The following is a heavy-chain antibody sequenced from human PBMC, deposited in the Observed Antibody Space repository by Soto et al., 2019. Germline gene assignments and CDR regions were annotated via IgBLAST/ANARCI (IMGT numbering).Heavy chain of an antibody. CDR1: GDSVSSNSAA. Sequence: PSQTLSLTCAISGDSVSSNSAAWNWLRQSPSRGLEWLGRTYYRSKWYNDYAVSVKSRITINPDTSKNQFSLQLNSVTPEDTAVYYCARVPNPFRLKIGYEDAFHFWGQGTMVTVSS. CDR3: ARVPNPFRLKIGYEDAFHF. D-gene: IGHD5-12*01. V-gene: IGHV6-1*01. J-gene: IGHJ3*01. CDR2: TYYRSKWYN.